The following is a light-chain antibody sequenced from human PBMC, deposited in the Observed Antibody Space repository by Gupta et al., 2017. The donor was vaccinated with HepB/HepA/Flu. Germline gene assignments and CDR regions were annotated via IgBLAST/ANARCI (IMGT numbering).Light chain of an antibody. CDR3: HQYGSSPYT. CDR2: GAS. V-gene: IGKV3-20*01. J-gene: IGKJ2*01. Sequence: EVGLTQFPRSLYLSPGETTTLACRASESVSSDFLAWFQQKPGQAPRLLIYGASSLATGIPDRFGGSGSGTDFTLTISRLEPDDFAVYYCHQYGSSPYTFGRGTKLEIK. CDR1: ESVSSDF.